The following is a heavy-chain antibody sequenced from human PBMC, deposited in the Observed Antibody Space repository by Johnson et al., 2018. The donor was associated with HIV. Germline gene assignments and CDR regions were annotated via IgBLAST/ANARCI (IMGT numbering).Heavy chain of an antibody. J-gene: IGHJ3*02. V-gene: IGHV3-30*03. D-gene: IGHD6-13*01. CDR3: ARVRAAAVSDAFDI. CDR2: ISYDGSNK. Sequence: QVQLVESGGGAVQPGKSLRLACAASGFTFSGYGMHWVRQAPGKGLEWVAVISYDGSNKYYADSMKGRSTISRDNTKNTLYLQINSLKTEDTAVYYCARVRAAAVSDAFDIWGQWTMVTVSS. CDR1: GFTFSGYG.